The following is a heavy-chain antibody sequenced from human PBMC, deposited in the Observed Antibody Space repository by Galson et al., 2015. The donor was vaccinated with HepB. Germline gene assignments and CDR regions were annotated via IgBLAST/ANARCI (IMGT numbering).Heavy chain of an antibody. Sequence: SLRLSCAASGFTFNSFGMHWVRQAPGRGLEWVAVISIDGSDTFYTDSVKGRFTISRDNSKNTLYLQMNSLRPEDTAVYYCAKDKPYRGHGWGQGTLVTVSS. CDR2: ISIDGSDT. V-gene: IGHV3-30*18. CDR1: GFTFNSFG. CDR3: AKDKPYRGHG. D-gene: IGHD5-12*01. J-gene: IGHJ4*02.